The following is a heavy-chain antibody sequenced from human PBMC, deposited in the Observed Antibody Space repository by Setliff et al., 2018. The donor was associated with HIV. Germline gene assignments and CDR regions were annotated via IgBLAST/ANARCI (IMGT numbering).Heavy chain of an antibody. J-gene: IGHJ5*02. D-gene: IGHD6-19*01. Sequence: ASVKVSCKASGYSSTSYGIAWVRQAPGRGLEWMGWISVYNGDTKYAQKLQDRVTMTIDTATRTAYMEVRRLRSDDTAVYYCAREPSGWYSKDNWFDPWGQGTLVTVSS. CDR2: ISVYNGDT. V-gene: IGHV1-18*01. CDR3: AREPSGWYSKDNWFDP. CDR1: GYSSTSYG.